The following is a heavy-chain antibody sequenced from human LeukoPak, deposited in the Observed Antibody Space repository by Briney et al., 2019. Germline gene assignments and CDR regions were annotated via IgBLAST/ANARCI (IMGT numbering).Heavy chain of an antibody. CDR3: AKGAYGSGTMGNWFDP. CDR2: ISGSGGST. V-gene: IGHV3-23*01. Sequence: PGGSLRLSCAASGFTFSSYAMSWVRQAPGKGLEWVSAISGSGGSTYYADSVKGRFTISRDNSKNTLYLQMNSLRAEDTAVYYCAKGAYGSGTMGNWFDPWGRGTLVTVSS. D-gene: IGHD3-10*01. J-gene: IGHJ5*02. CDR1: GFTFSSYA.